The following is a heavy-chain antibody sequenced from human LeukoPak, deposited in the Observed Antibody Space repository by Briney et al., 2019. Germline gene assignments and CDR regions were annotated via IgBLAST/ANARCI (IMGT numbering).Heavy chain of an antibody. V-gene: IGHV3-23*01. CDR2: ISGSGGST. J-gene: IGHJ6*02. CDR1: GFTFSSYA. Sequence: GGSLRLSCAASGFTFSSYAMSWVRQAPGKGLEWVSAISGSGGSTYYADSVKGRFTISRDNSKNTLYLQMNSLRAEDTAVYYCAKDLWVTVAGFDNYYYGMDVWGQGTTVTVSS. CDR3: AKDLWVTVAGFDNYYYGMDV. D-gene: IGHD6-19*01.